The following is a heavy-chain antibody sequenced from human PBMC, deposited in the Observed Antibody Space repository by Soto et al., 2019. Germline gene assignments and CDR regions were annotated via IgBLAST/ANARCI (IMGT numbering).Heavy chain of an antibody. V-gene: IGHV4-59*01. CDR1: GGSISGSY. J-gene: IGHJ4*02. Sequence: KPSETLSLTCSVSGGSISGSYWSWIRQSPGKGLEWLGYVYYTGSTNYSPSLRSRVSISVDTSKNEFSLRLSSVTAADTAMYFCARSVAVPGAHIDYWGQGTQVTVS. D-gene: IGHD6-19*01. CDR2: VYYTGST. CDR3: ARSVAVPGAHIDY.